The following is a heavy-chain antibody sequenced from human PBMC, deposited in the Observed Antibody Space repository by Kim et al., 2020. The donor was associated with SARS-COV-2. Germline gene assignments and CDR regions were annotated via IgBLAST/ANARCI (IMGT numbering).Heavy chain of an antibody. CDR3: AKGGLGYYDSSGYYYFDY. J-gene: IGHJ4*02. CDR2: ISCNVGSI. D-gene: IGHD3-22*01. Sequence: GGSLRLSCAASGFTFNDYAMHWVRQAPGKGLEWVSGISCNVGSIGYADSVKGRFTISRDNAKNSLYLQMNSLRAEDTALYYCAKGGLGYYDSSGYYYFDYCGQGTLVTVSP. CDR1: GFTFNDYA. V-gene: IGHV3-9*01.